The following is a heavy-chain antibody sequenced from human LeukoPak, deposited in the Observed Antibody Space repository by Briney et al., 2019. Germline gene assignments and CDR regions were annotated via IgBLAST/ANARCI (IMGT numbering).Heavy chain of an antibody. J-gene: IGHJ6*03. Sequence: WASVKVSCKTSGYTFTNYDINWVRQATGQGLEWMGWMNPNSGNTGYAQKFQGRVTITRTTSISTAYMELSSLRSEDTAVYFCARAIRVVRATSNYYYYYMDVWGKGTTVTVSS. CDR2: MNPNSGNT. D-gene: IGHD3-10*01. CDR3: ARAIRVVRATSNYYYYYMDV. CDR1: GYTFTNYD. V-gene: IGHV1-8*03.